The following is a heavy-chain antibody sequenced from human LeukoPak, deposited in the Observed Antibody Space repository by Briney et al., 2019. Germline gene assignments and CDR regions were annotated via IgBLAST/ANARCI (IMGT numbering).Heavy chain of an antibody. D-gene: IGHD4-11*01. CDR2: MSSDGKNE. CDR3: ARQGGSLNYHFNYLDV. J-gene: IGHJ6*03. CDR1: HSTFSTYV. Sequence: GGSLRLSCAASHSTFSTYVVHWVRQAPGKGLEWVALMSSDGKNELYSNSVKGRFSISRDTSENALYLQMDRLRPEDTATYFCARQGGSLNYHFNYLDVWGRGTTVTVSS. V-gene: IGHV3-30*10.